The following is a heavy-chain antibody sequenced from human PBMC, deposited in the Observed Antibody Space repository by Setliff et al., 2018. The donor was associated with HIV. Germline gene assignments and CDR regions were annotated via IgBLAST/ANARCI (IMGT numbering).Heavy chain of an antibody. D-gene: IGHD6-13*01. CDR2: ISGDSERT. V-gene: IGHV3-23*01. Sequence: GGSLRLSCAASGFTFSTYTMTWVRQTPGKGLEWVSIISGDSERTYYADSVEGRFTISRDNSENTLYLQMNSLRADDTAVYYCAKWASLTASSWDYWGQGTLVTVSS. J-gene: IGHJ4*02. CDR3: AKWASLTASSWDY. CDR1: GFTFSTYT.